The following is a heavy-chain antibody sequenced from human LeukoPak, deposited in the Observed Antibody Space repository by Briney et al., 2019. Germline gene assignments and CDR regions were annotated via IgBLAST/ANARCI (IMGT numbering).Heavy chain of an antibody. V-gene: IGHV3-21*01. CDR2: ISSSSSYI. Sequence: GGSLRLSCAASGFTLSSYSMNWVRQAPGKGLEWVSSISSSSSYIYYADSVKGRFTISRDNAKNTLYLQMNSLRAADTAVYCCAKDPTHYRVWDDYDSTVLSYWGQGTLVTVSS. J-gene: IGHJ4*02. CDR1: GFTLSSYS. D-gene: IGHD3-22*01. CDR3: AKDPTHYRVWDDYDSTVLSY.